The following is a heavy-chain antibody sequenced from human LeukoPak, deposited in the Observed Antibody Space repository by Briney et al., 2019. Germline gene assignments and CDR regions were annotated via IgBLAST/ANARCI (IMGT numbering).Heavy chain of an antibody. Sequence: SETLSLTCAVYGGSFSGYYWSWIRQPPGKGLEWIGEINHSGSTNHNPSLKSRVTISVDTSKNQFSLKLSSVTAADTAVYYCARDRESNIVVVPAAQGYMDVWGKGTTVTISS. J-gene: IGHJ6*03. CDR3: ARDRESNIVVVPAAQGYMDV. D-gene: IGHD2-2*01. CDR1: GGSFSGYY. V-gene: IGHV4-34*01. CDR2: INHSGST.